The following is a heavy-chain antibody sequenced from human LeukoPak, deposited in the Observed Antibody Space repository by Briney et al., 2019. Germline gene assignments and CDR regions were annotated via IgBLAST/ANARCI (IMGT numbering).Heavy chain of an antibody. J-gene: IGHJ4*02. CDR1: GYSLTELS. CDR2: FDPEENKM. D-gene: IGHD3-3*01. Sequence: ASVKISCKVSGYSLTELSMQWVRQAPGKGPECMGGFDPEENKMIYAQKFQGRVTMTEDTSTDTAYMELSSLRSEGTAIYYCATRSGDFWSGYVNWGQGTLVTVSS. V-gene: IGHV1-24*01. CDR3: ATRSGDFWSGYVN.